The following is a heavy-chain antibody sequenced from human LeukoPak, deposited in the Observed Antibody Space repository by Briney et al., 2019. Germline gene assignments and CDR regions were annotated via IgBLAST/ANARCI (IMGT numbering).Heavy chain of an antibody. J-gene: IGHJ6*03. CDR1: GGSISSYY. D-gene: IGHD3-9*01. CDR2: IYYSGST. CDR3: ARGRYDILTGWDYYYMDV. Sequence: PSETLSLTCTVSGGSISSYYWSWIRQPAGKGLVWIGYIYYSGSTNYNPSLKSRVTISVDTSKNQFSLKLSSVTAADTAVYYCARGRYDILTGWDYYYMDVWGKGTTVTISS. V-gene: IGHV4-59*01.